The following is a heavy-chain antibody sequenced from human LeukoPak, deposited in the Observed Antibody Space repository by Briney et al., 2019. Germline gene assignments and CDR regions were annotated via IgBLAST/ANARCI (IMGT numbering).Heavy chain of an antibody. CDR1: GFNFGGYS. CDR3: AGGGGTLTSGGLYSSSWYGIDY. CDR2: ISGRRSYI. Sequence: GSLRLSCAASGFNFGGYSMNWVRQAPGKGLEWVSFISGRRSYIYYADSVKGRFTISRDNAKNSLYLQMNSLRAEDTAVYYCAGGGGTLTSGGLYSSSWYGIDYWGQGTLVTVSS. D-gene: IGHD6-13*01. V-gene: IGHV3-21*01. J-gene: IGHJ4*02.